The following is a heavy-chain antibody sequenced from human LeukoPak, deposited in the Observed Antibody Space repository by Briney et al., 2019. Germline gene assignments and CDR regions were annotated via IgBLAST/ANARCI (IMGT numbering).Heavy chain of an antibody. CDR1: GFNFSYYG. CDR2: IRYDGSHE. D-gene: IGHD1-26*01. J-gene: IGHJ4*02. V-gene: IGHV3-30*02. Sequence: GGSLRLSCAGSGFNFSYYGMHWIRQTPGKGLEWVALIRYDGSHESYADSMKGRFTISRDNSKNTLYLQMNSLRAEDTAVYYCAKDSSGNYSTELDYWGQGTLVTVSS. CDR3: AKDSSGNYSTELDY.